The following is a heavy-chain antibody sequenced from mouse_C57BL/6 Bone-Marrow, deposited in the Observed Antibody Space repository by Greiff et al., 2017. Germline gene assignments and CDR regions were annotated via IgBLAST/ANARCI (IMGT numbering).Heavy chain of an antibody. V-gene: IGHV2-3*01. CDR1: GFSLTSYG. CDR2: IGGAGST. D-gene: IGHD1-1*01. CDR3: AIYGAWFAY. J-gene: IGHJ3*01. Sequence: VQRVEPGPGLVAPSPSLSITCTVSGFSLTSYGVSWVRQPPGQGLDWLGVIGGAGSTTYHSPPISRLSISKGNAKSQVSLKLNRLQADDTAAYDGAIYGAWFAYWGQGTLVTVSA.